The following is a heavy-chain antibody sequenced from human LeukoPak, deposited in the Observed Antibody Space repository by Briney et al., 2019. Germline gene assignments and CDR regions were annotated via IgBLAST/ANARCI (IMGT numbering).Heavy chain of an antibody. Sequence: GGSLRLSCAASGFTFSSHWMTWVRQAPGKGLEWVANINQDGSERYYVDFVKGRFTISRDNAKNSLYLQMNSLRAEDTAVYYCARDSEYSSSFAFDIWGQGTMVTVSS. CDR1: GFTFSSHW. V-gene: IGHV3-7*01. J-gene: IGHJ3*02. D-gene: IGHD6-13*01. CDR3: ARDSEYSSSFAFDI. CDR2: INQDGSER.